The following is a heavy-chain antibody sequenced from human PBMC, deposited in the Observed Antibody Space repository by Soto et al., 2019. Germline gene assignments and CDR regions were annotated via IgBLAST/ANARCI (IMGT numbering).Heavy chain of an antibody. D-gene: IGHD3-9*01. CDR2: LSRDGVST. J-gene: IGHJ5*02. Sequence: PGGSLRLSCAASGVTISDYAMSWVRQAPGKGLEWVSALSRDGVSTYYAGSVKGRFTISRDTSKNTLYLQMNSLRAEDTAVYYCAKNQAIFLPDVWFDPWGQGTLVTVSS. V-gene: IGHV3-23*01. CDR3: AKNQAIFLPDVWFDP. CDR1: GVTISDYA.